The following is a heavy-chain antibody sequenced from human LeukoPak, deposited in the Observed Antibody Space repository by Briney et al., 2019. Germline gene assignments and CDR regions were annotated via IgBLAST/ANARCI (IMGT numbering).Heavy chain of an antibody. V-gene: IGHV4-4*02. Sequence: PSETLSLTCAVSGGSISSSNWWSWVRQPPGKGLEWIGEIYHSGSTNYNPSLKSRVTISVDKSKNQFSLKLSSVTAADTAVYYCARAIGVYDSSGYYHPLDAFDIWGQGTMVTVSS. CDR2: IYHSGST. D-gene: IGHD3-22*01. J-gene: IGHJ3*02. CDR1: GGSISSSNW. CDR3: ARAIGVYDSSGYYHPLDAFDI.